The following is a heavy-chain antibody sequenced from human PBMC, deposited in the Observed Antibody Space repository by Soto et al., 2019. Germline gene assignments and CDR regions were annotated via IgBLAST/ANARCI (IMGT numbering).Heavy chain of an antibody. V-gene: IGHV1-3*01. CDR3: ARGRITMIVVVIPPLDV. Sequence: GSVKVSCKASGYTFTSYAMHRVRQAPGQRLEWMGWINAGNGNTKYSQKFQGRVTITRDTSASTAYMELSSLRSEDTAVYYCARGRITMIVVVIPPLDVWGQGTTVTVSS. J-gene: IGHJ6*02. D-gene: IGHD3-22*01. CDR2: INAGNGNT. CDR1: GYTFTSYA.